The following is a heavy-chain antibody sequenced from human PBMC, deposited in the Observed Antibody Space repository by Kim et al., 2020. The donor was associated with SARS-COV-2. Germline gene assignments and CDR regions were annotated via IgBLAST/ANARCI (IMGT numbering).Heavy chain of an antibody. CDR1: GGSISSSSYY. Sequence: SETLSLTCTVSGGSISSSSYYWGWIRQPPGKGLEWIGSIYYSGSTYYNPSLKSRVTISVDTSKNQFSLKLSSVTAADTAVYYCARHRTTVTYRYFDLWGRGTLVTVSS. V-gene: IGHV4-39*01. J-gene: IGHJ2*01. D-gene: IGHD4-17*01. CDR3: ARHRTTVTYRYFDL. CDR2: IYYSGST.